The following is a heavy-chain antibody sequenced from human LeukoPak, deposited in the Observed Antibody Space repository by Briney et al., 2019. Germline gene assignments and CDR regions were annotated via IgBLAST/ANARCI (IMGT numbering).Heavy chain of an antibody. D-gene: IGHD2-2*01. J-gene: IGHJ4*02. CDR2: ISSSGT. V-gene: IGHV3-23*01. Sequence: GGSLRLSCAASGFTFSSYAMSWVRQAPGKGLEWVSTISSSGTYYADSVKGRFTISRDNSKNTLYLQMNSLRAEDTAVYYCARGNSGHCTGATCYALDYWGQGTLVTVSS. CDR3: ARGNSGHCTGATCYALDY. CDR1: GFTFSSYA.